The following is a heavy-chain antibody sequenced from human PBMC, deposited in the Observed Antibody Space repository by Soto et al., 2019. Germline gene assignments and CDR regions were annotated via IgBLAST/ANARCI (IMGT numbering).Heavy chain of an antibody. CDR1: GIPFTDAW. Sequence: PGGSLRVSCVLSGIPFTDAWMNWVRQTPGRGLEWVGRIKSRGSGGTRDYAAPVKGRFTISRDDSRNTVYLQMDSLQIADTAVYFCVWQADFIGSWHGGQGSLVTVSS. CDR2: IKSRGSGGTR. J-gene: IGHJ4*02. V-gene: IGHV3-15*07. D-gene: IGHD1-26*01. CDR3: VWQADFIGSWH.